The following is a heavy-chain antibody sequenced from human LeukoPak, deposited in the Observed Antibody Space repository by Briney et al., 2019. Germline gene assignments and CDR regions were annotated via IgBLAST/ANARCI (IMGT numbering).Heavy chain of an antibody. CDR2: IWYDGSNK. D-gene: IGHD6-13*01. Sequence: GGSLRLSCAASGFTFSSYGMNWVRQAPGKGLEWVAIIWYDGSNKYYADSVKGRFTISRDNSKNTLYLQMNSLRAEDTAVYHCAREARLEAAFDYWGQGTLVTVSS. V-gene: IGHV3-33*01. J-gene: IGHJ4*02. CDR1: GFTFSSYG. CDR3: AREARLEAAFDY.